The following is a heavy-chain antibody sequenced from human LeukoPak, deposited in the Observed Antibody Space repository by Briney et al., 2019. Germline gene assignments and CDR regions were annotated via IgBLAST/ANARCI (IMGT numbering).Heavy chain of an antibody. D-gene: IGHD5-12*01. CDR2: ISAYNGKT. V-gene: IGHV1-18*01. CDR3: ARVRDTGYDENDF. J-gene: IGHJ4*02. CDR1: GYSFVSYG. Sequence: ASVKVSCKAPGYSFVSYGMSWVRQAPGQGLEWMGWISAYNGKTNYPQKFQGRVTMTTDTSTNTGYMELRSLRFDDTAVYYCARVRDTGYDENDFWGQGTLVTVSS.